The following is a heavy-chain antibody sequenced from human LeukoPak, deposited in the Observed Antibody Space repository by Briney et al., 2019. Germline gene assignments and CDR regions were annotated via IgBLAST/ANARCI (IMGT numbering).Heavy chain of an antibody. CDR2: IYYSGST. Sequence: TSETLSLTFTVSGGSISTYYWSWIRQPPGKGLEWIGYIYYSGSTNYNPSLKSRVTISVDTSKNQFSLKLSSVTAADTAVYYCARIVVVPAAISYYYYMDVWGKGTTVTVSS. CDR1: GGSISTYY. J-gene: IGHJ6*03. V-gene: IGHV4-59*01. CDR3: ARIVVVPAAISYYYYMDV. D-gene: IGHD2-2*01.